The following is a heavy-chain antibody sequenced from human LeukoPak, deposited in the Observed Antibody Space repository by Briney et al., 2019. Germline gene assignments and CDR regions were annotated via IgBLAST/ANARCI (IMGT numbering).Heavy chain of an antibody. D-gene: IGHD3-10*01. Sequence: PGGSLRLSCAASGFTFSNYWMTWVRRAPGKGLEWVANIRRDGSETHYVDSVMGRFTISRDNSKNTLYLQMNSLRAEDTAVYYCAKVLIWTYGSGNYYKGAFDIWGQGTMVTVFS. J-gene: IGHJ3*02. CDR3: AKVLIWTYGSGNYYKGAFDI. V-gene: IGHV3-7*03. CDR2: IRRDGSET. CDR1: GFTFSNYW.